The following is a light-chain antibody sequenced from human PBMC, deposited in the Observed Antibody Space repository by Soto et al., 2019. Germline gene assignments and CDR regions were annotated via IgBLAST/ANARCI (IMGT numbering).Light chain of an antibody. V-gene: IGKV1-9*01. CDR2: LAS. J-gene: IGKJ4*01. CDR3: QQLYGYPLT. Sequence: IQLTQSPSSLSASVGDRVTITCRASQDISRSLAWYHRRPGRAPRLLIYLASNLQSGVPSRFSGSGSGTDFTLTIGGLQPEDFATYHCQQLYGYPLTFGGGTRVEIK. CDR1: QDISRS.